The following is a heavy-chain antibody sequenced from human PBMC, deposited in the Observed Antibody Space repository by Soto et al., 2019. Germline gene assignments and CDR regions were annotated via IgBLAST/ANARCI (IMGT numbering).Heavy chain of an antibody. CDR2: LNAGNGNT. V-gene: IGHV1-3*05. J-gene: IGHJ4*02. D-gene: IGHD5-12*01. Sequence: QVQLVQSGAEEKKPGASVKVSCKASGYTFTNYAMHWVRQAPGQRLEWMGWLNAGNGNTKYSQKFQGRVTITRDTSASTAYMELSSLRSEDTAVYYCARVSGYYLPDYWGQGTLVTVSS. CDR1: GYTFTNYA. CDR3: ARVSGYYLPDY.